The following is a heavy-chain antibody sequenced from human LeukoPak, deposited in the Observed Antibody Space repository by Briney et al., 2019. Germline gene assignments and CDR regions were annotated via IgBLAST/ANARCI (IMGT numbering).Heavy chain of an antibody. CDR1: GFTFSDYA. D-gene: IGHD6-13*01. Sequence: GSLRLSCAASGFTFSDYAMTWVRQAPGKGLQWVSLISDSGGSTYYTDSVKGRFTVSRDNSKATLYLQMNSLRADDTAVYFCAKRGSSWSYFDYWGQGTLVTVSS. CDR3: AKRGSSWSYFDY. CDR2: ISDSGGST. V-gene: IGHV3-23*01. J-gene: IGHJ4*02.